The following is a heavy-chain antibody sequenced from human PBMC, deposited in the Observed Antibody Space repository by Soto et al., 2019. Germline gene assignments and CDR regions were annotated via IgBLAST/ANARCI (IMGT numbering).Heavy chain of an antibody. Sequence: GGSLRLSCVASGFTFSNLWMTWVRQAPGKGLEWVGRIKSNVNGGTTDYAAPVKGRFSISRDDSKDTLYLELNSLKTEDTAVYYCTTDRPXTGGGVIVTWGQGTMVTVSS. CDR1: GFTFSNLW. CDR2: IKSNVNGGTT. V-gene: IGHV3-15*01. D-gene: IGHD3-16*02. CDR3: TTDRPXTGGGVIVT. J-gene: IGHJ3*01.